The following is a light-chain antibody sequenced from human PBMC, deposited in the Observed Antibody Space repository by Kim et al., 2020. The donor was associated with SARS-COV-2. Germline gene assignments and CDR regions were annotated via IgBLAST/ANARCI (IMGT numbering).Light chain of an antibody. Sequence: GQKVTISCSGSSSNIGNNYVSWYQQLPGTAPKLLIYNNNKRPSGIPDRVSGSKSGTSATLGITGLQTGDEADYYCGTWDSSLSAVVFGGGTQLTVL. CDR2: NNN. CDR3: GTWDSSLSAVV. J-gene: IGLJ2*01. CDR1: SSNIGNNY. V-gene: IGLV1-51*01.